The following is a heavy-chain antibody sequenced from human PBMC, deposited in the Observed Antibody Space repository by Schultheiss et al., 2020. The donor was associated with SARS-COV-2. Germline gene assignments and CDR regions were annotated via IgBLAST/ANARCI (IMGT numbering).Heavy chain of an antibody. CDR2: ITPNSGAT. Sequence: ASVKVSCKASGGTFSSYAISWVRQAPGQGLEWMGMITPNSGATNYAQRFQGRITLTRDMSITTAYMELSRLRSDDTAVYYCARVGGCSSTRCHFWFDPWGQGTLVTVSS. CDR3: ARVGGCSSTRCHFWFDP. CDR1: GGTFSSYA. J-gene: IGHJ5*02. D-gene: IGHD2-2*01. V-gene: IGHV1-2*02.